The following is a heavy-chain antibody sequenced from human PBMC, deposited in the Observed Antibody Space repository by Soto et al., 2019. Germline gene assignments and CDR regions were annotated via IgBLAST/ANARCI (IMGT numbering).Heavy chain of an antibody. D-gene: IGHD1-1*01. CDR3: ARRHLLDDYYYGMDV. J-gene: IGHJ6*02. V-gene: IGHV5-51*01. CDR1: GYSFTSYW. CDR2: IYPGDSDT. Sequence: GESLKISCKGSGYSFTSYWIGWVRQMPGKGLEWMGIIYPGDSDTRYSPSLQGQVTISADKSISTAYLQWSSLKASDTAMYYCARRHLLDDYYYGMDVWGQGTTVTVSS.